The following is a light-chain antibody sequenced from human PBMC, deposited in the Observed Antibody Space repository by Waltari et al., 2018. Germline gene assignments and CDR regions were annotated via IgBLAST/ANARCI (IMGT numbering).Light chain of an antibody. V-gene: IGKV3-15*01. CDR2: GAS. CDR1: QSVSSN. CDR3: QQYNNWWT. J-gene: IGKJ1*01. Sequence: EIVMTQSPATLSVSPGESATLSCRASQSVSSNLAWYQQKPGQAPRLLIYGASTRATGIPARFSGSWYGTEFTLTISSLQSEDFAVYYCQQYNNWWTFGQGTKVEIK.